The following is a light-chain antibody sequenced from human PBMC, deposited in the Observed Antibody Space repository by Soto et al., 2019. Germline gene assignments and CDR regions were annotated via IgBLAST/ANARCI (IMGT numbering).Light chain of an antibody. V-gene: IGKV3-11*01. CDR3: QHRSNWPPYT. J-gene: IGKJ2*01. CDR1: QSVSSY. Sequence: EILLTQSPATLSLSPGERATLSCRASQSVSSYLAWYQQKPGQAPRLLIYDASNRATGIPARFSGSGSGTDFTLTISSLEPEDFAIYYCQHRSNWPPYTFGRGTKLEIK. CDR2: DAS.